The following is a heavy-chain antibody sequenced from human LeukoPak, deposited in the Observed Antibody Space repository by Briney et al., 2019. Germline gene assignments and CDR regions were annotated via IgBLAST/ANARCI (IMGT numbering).Heavy chain of an antibody. J-gene: IGHJ4*02. Sequence: SETLSLTWAVSGGSISSSNWWSWVRQPPGKGLEWIGEIYHSGSTNYNPSLKSRVTISVDKSKNQFSLKLSSVTAADTAVYYCARHTLNIVATNFDYWGQGTLVTVSS. CDR2: IYHSGST. CDR3: ARHTLNIVATNFDY. D-gene: IGHD5-12*01. V-gene: IGHV4-4*02. CDR1: GGSISSSNW.